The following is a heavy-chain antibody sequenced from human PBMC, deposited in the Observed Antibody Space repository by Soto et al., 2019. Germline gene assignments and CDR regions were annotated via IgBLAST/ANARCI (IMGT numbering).Heavy chain of an antibody. V-gene: IGHV4-39*01. Sequence: PSETLSLTCTVSGGSISSSSYYWGWIRQPPGKGLEWIGSIYYSGSTYYNPSLKSRVTISVDTSKNQFSLKLSSVTAADTAAYYCARRGDYGDYVYLYYYYYGMDVWGQGTTVTVSS. CDR2: IYYSGST. CDR3: ARRGDYGDYVYLYYYYYGMDV. CDR1: GGSISSSSYY. J-gene: IGHJ6*02. D-gene: IGHD4-17*01.